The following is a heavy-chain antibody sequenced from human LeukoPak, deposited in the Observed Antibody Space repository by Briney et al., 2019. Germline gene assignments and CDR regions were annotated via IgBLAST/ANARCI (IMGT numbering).Heavy chain of an antibody. CDR3: ARGKRLVIGYSYGINWFDP. CDR1: GGSISSSSYY. D-gene: IGHD5-18*01. J-gene: IGHJ5*02. CDR2: IYYSGST. Sequence: SETLSLTCTVSGGSISSSSYYWGWIRQPPGKGLEWIGSIYYSGSTYYNPSLKSRVTISVDTSKNQFSLKLSSVTAADTAVYYCARGKRLVIGYSYGINWFDPWGQGTLVTVSS. V-gene: IGHV4-39*07.